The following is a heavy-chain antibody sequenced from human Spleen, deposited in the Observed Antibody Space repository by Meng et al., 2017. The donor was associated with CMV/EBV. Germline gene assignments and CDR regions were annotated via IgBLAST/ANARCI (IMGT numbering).Heavy chain of an antibody. V-gene: IGHV3-7*01. J-gene: IGHJ5*02. Sequence: SRGLSGLASGFTFSSYSMNWVRQAPGKGLECVASIERDGREKFYVDSVKIRFTMSRDNPKNTLYLQMNSLRDDDTAVYYCYMGHYSGAWGQGTLVTVSS. CDR3: YMGHYSGA. CDR1: GFTFSSYS. D-gene: IGHD2-21*01. CDR2: IERDGREK.